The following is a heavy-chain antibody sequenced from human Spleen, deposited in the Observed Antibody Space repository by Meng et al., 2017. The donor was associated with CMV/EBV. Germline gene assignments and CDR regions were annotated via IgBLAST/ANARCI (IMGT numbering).Heavy chain of an antibody. CDR1: RGSISSSSYY. V-gene: IGHV4-39*07. CDR3: ARDPLGGATDY. CDR2: IYYSGST. J-gene: IGHJ4*02. Sequence: LQLPESGPGLVKPSETLSLTCTVSRGSISSSSYYWGWIRQPPGKGLEWIGSIYYSGSTYYNPSFKSRVTISVDTSKNQFSLKLSSVTAADTAVYYCARDPLGGATDYWGQGTLVTVSS. D-gene: IGHD1-26*01.